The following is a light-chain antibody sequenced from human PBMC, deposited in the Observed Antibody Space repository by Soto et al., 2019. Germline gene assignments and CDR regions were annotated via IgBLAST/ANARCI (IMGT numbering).Light chain of an antibody. Sequence: EVVLAQAPAPLSLSPGERCTLSCRASQTTSRRYLAWYQQTPGQAPXLXXYGAFTRATGIPDRFSGSLSGTDFTLTIDRLEPEDFAFYYGQHYGSSVPITFGQGTRLEIK. CDR1: QTTSRRY. CDR3: QHYGSSVPIT. CDR2: GAF. V-gene: IGKV3-20*01. J-gene: IGKJ5*01.